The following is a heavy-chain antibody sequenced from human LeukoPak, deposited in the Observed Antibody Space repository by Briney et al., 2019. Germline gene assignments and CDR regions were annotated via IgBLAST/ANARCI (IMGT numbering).Heavy chain of an antibody. CDR1: GFTFSSYS. CDR2: ISSSSSYI. J-gene: IGHJ4*02. CDR3: ARDLAPAAGYVDY. V-gene: IGHV3-21*01. Sequence: GGSLRLSCAASGFTFSSYSMNWVRQAPGKGLEWVSSISSSSSYIYYADSVKGRFTISRDNAKNSLYLQMNSLRAEDTAVYYCARDLAPAAGYVDYWGKGTLVTVSS. D-gene: IGHD6-13*01.